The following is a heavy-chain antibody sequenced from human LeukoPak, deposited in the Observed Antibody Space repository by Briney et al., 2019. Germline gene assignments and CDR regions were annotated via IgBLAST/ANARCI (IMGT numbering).Heavy chain of an antibody. J-gene: IGHJ4*02. CDR1: GGSLSSYY. CDR2: IYSSGSI. V-gene: IGHV4-59*08. CDR3: ARQVEF. Sequence: SETLSLTCTVFGGSLSSYYWVWVRQPPGKGLEWIGLIYSSGSIKYNPSLKSRLTISLDTSKNQISLKLTSVTAADTAIYYCARQVEFWGQGTLVTVSS.